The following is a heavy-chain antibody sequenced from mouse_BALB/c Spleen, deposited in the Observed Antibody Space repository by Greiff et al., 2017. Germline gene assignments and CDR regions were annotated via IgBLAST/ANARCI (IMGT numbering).Heavy chain of an antibody. CDR3: ASDQAYGDYEDLFAY. CDR2: ISSGGST. D-gene: IGHD2-13*01. J-gene: IGHJ3*01. CDR1: GFTFTSYA. V-gene: IGHV5-6-5*01. Sequence: VQLQQSGGGLVKPGASLKLSCAASGFTFTSYAMSWVRQTPEKRLEWVGSISSGGSTYYPDSMKGRFTISSDNARTIPYLKMSSLRSEDTATYYCASDQAYGDYEDLFAYWGQGTLVTVSA.